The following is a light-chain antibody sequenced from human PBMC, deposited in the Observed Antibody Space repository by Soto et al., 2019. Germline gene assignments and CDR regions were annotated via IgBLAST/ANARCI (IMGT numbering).Light chain of an antibody. V-gene: IGKV2-30*01. CDR2: KAS. CDR1: QNLVSSDGSTC. Sequence: DVVVTQSPLSLPVTPGQPASISCRSSQNLVSSDGSTCLHGFQQRPGQSPRRLISKASNRESGVPDRFSGSGSGTDFTLKISRVEAEDVGIYYCMQYIQWPHTFGQGTKLEIK. CDR3: MQYIQWPHT. J-gene: IGKJ2*01.